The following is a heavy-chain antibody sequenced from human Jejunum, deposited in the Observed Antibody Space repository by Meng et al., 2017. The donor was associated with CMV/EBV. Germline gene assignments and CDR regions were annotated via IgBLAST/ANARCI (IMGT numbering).Heavy chain of an antibody. D-gene: IGHD3-16*01. CDR1: GFTFSAHY. Sequence: SCAASGFTFSAHYMDWVRQAPGKGLEWVGRTRNKANSYTTEYAASVKGRFIISRDGSKNSLYLQMNSLKIEDTAVYYCARDYGDWGQGTLVTVSS. J-gene: IGHJ4*02. CDR3: ARDYGD. V-gene: IGHV3-72*01. CDR2: TRNKANSYTT.